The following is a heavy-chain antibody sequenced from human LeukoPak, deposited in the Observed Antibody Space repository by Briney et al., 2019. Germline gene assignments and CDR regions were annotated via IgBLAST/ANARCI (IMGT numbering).Heavy chain of an antibody. CDR1: GFTFSSYW. CDR2: INTDGSST. CDR3: ARRRIGVLRGVTGPPDY. V-gene: IGHV3-74*01. J-gene: IGHJ4*02. D-gene: IGHD3-10*01. Sequence: PGGSLRLSCAASGFTFSSYWMHWVRQAPGKGLVWVSRINTDGSSTNYADSVKGRFTISRDNSQNTLYLQMNSLRADDTAVYYCARRRIGVLRGVTGPPDYWGQGTLVTVSS.